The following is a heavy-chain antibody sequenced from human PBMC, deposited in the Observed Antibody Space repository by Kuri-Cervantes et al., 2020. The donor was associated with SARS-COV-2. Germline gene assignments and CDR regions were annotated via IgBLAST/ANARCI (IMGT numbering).Heavy chain of an antibody. Sequence: ASVKVSCKASGYTFTSYYMHWVRQAPGQRLEWMGWIDPGNGNTKYSQKFQGRVTISRDTYATTAYMELSSLRSEDTAVYDCARDIKKTNGWSSGYYYYCIAVWGQGTTVTGSS. CDR2: IDPGNGNT. V-gene: IGHV1-3*01. D-gene: IGHD6-19*01. CDR1: GYTFTSYY. CDR3: ARDIKKTNGWSSGYYYYCIAV. J-gene: IGHJ6*02.